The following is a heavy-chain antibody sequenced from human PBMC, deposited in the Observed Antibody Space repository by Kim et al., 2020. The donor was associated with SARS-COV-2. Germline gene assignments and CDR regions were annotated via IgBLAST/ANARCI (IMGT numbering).Heavy chain of an antibody. V-gene: IGHV3-73*01. CDR1: GFTFSGSA. Sequence: GGSLRLSCAASGFTFSGSAMHWVRQASGKGLEWVGRIRSKANSYATAYAASVKGRFTISRDDSKNTAYLQMNSLKTEDTAVYYCTRRGDSSGWYYYYYVMDVWGQGTTVTVSS. CDR3: TRRGDSSGWYYYYYVMDV. CDR2: IRSKANSYAT. J-gene: IGHJ6*02. D-gene: IGHD6-19*01.